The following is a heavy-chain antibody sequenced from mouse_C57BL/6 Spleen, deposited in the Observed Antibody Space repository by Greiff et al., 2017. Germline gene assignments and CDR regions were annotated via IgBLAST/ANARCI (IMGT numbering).Heavy chain of an antibody. CDR3: AWGGSMTEGGFAY. V-gene: IGHV5-17*01. D-gene: IGHD2-10*02. CDR1: GFTFSDYG. CDR2: ISSGSSTI. J-gene: IGHJ3*01. Sequence: EVQVEQSGGGLVKPGGSLKLSCAASGFTFSDYGMHWVRQAPEQGLEWVAYISSGSSTIYYADTVKGRFTIARDNANNTLFLQMTRLRSEEAAMYYGAWGGSMTEGGFAYWGQGTLVTVSA.